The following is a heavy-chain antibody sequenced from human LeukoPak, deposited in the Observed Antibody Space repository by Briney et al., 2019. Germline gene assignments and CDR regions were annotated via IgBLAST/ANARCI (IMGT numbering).Heavy chain of an antibody. V-gene: IGHV4-30-2*01. J-gene: IGHJ4*02. CDR2: IYHSGST. CDR3: ARDPAAAGHFDY. Sequence: PSETLSLTCTVSGGSISSGGYYWSWIRQPPGKGLEWIGYIYHSGSTYYNPSLKSRVAISVDRSKNQFSLKLSSVTAADTAVYYCARDPAAAGHFDYWGQGTLDTVSS. D-gene: IGHD6-13*01. CDR1: GGSISSGGYY.